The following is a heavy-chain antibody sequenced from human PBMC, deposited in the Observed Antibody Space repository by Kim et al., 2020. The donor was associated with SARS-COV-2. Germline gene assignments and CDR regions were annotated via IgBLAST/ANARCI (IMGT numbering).Heavy chain of an antibody. J-gene: IGHJ4*02. CDR3: AGRRDGYNLFDY. CDR2: IYYSGST. Sequence: SETLSLTCTVSGGSISSYYWSWIRQPAGKGLEWIGYIYYSGSTNYNPSLKSRVTISVDTSKNQFSLKLSSVTAADTAVYYCAGRRDGYNLFDYWGQGTLVTVSS. D-gene: IGHD5-12*01. V-gene: IGHV4-59*13. CDR1: GGSISSYY.